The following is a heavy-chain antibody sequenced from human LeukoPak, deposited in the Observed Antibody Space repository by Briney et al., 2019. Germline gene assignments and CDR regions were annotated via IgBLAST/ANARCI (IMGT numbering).Heavy chain of an antibody. CDR1: GYSFSDFH. D-gene: IGHD2-21*02. V-gene: IGHV1-8*01. J-gene: IGHJ4*02. CDR3: TRTPPKGDIDI. CDR2: MSPKNGDA. Sequence: GASVKVSCKTSGYSFSDFHINWVRQATGQGLEWMGWMSPKNGDAGYARKFQGRVTMTRDTSTRIAYMELNRLVSEDSAVYYCTRTPPKGDIDIWGQGTLVTVSS.